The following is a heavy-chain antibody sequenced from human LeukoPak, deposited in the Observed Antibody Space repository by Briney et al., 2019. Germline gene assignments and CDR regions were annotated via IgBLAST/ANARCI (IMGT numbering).Heavy chain of an antibody. J-gene: IGHJ6*02. Sequence: SVKVSCKASGGTFSSYAISWVRQAPGQGLEWMGGIIPIFGTANYAQKFQGRVTITADESTSTAYMELSSLRSEDTAVFYCARVALGRRWLQTSYYYGMDVWGQGTTVTVSS. V-gene: IGHV1-69*13. CDR2: IIPIFGTA. D-gene: IGHD5-24*01. CDR3: ARVALGRRWLQTSYYYGMDV. CDR1: GGTFSSYA.